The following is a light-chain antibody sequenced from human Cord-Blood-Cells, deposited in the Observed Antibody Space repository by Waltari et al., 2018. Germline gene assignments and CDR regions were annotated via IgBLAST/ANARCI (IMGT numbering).Light chain of an antibody. CDR3: QQSYSTPYT. J-gene: IGKJ2*01. CDR2: AAS. Sequence: DIQMTQSPPSLSASVGDRVTITCRASQSISSYLNWYQQKPGKAPKLLIYAASSLQSGVPSRFSGSGSGTDFTLTISSLQPEDFETYYCQQSYSTPYTFGQGTKLEIK. CDR1: QSISSY. V-gene: IGKV1-39*01.